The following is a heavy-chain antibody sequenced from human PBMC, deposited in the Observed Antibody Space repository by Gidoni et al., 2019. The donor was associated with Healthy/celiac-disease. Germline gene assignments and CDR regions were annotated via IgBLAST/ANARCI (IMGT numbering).Heavy chain of an antibody. Sequence: QVQLQQWGAGLLKPSETLSLTCAVYGGSFSGYYWSWIRQPPGKGLEWIGEINHSGSTNYNPSLKSRVTISVDTSKNQFSLKLSSVTAADTAVYYCARGGVYCSGGSCYSLNWFDPWGQGTLVPVSS. CDR3: ARGGVYCSGGSCYSLNWFDP. D-gene: IGHD2-15*01. J-gene: IGHJ5*02. CDR2: INHSGST. CDR1: GGSFSGYY. V-gene: IGHV4-34*01.